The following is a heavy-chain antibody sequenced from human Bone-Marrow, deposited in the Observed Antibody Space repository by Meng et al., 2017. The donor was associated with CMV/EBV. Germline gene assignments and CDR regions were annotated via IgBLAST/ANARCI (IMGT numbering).Heavy chain of an antibody. CDR2: IYYSGST. Sequence: SETLSLTCTVSGGSISSYYWSWIRQPPGKGLEWIGYIYYSGSTNYNPSLKSRVTISVDTSKNQFSLKLSSVTAADTAVYYCARVGRRELLPYYWGQGTLVTVSS. J-gene: IGHJ4*02. D-gene: IGHD1-26*01. CDR1: GGSISSYY. CDR3: ARVGRRELLPYY. V-gene: IGHV4-59*01.